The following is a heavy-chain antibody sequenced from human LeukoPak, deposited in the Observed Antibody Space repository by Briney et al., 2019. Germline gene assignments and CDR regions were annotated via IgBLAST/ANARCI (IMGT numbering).Heavy chain of an antibody. J-gene: IGHJ5*02. Sequence: GGSLRLSCAASGYTFSSYGMHWVRQAPGKGLEWVAVIWYDGSNKYYADSVKGRFTISRDNSKNTLYLQMNSLRAEDTAVYYCAKDLLWFGEYEDWFDPWGQGTLVTVSS. CDR1: GYTFSSYG. D-gene: IGHD3-10*01. CDR3: AKDLLWFGEYEDWFDP. CDR2: IWYDGSNK. V-gene: IGHV3-33*06.